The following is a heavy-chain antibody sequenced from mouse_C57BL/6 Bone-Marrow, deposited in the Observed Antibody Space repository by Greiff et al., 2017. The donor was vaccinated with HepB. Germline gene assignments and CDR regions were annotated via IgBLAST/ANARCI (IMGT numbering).Heavy chain of an antibody. J-gene: IGHJ1*03. CDR3: ARDAGYYYGSSDWYFDV. D-gene: IGHD1-1*01. CDR2: SRNKANDYTT. V-gene: IGHV7-1*01. CDR1: GFTFSDFY. Sequence: EVKVVESGGGLVQSGRSLRLSCATSGFTFSDFYMEWVRQAPGKGLEWIAASRNKANDYTTEYSASVKGRFIVSRDTSQSILYLQMNALRAEDTAIYYCARDAGYYYGSSDWYFDVWGTGTTVTVSS.